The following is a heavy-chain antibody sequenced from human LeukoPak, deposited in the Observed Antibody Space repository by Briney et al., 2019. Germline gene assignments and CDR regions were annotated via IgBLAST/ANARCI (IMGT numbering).Heavy chain of an antibody. Sequence: RGSLRLSCAASGFTFSSFLMTWVRQAPGKGLEWVASISQDGSERYNVDSAKGRFSISRDNAKNSLYLHMNSLRAEDTAIYYCSRDPDRRSDYWGQGTLVSVSS. CDR2: ISQDGSER. CDR1: GFTFSSFL. V-gene: IGHV3-7*01. J-gene: IGHJ4*02. D-gene: IGHD1-14*01. CDR3: SRDPDRRSDY.